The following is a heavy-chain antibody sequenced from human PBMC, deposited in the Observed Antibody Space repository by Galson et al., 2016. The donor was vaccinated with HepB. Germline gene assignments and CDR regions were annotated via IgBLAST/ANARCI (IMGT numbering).Heavy chain of an antibody. CDR3: ARDAGLMEWPKDGWFDP. D-gene: IGHD3-3*01. Sequence: SETLSLTCTVSGGSINTKNYYWGWTRQSPGEGLQWIGSVYFTGSTFYNPSLNSRVSISIDRRRNHFSLKLTSVTAAGTAAYYCARDAGLMEWPKDGWFDPWGQGKLVIVSS. V-gene: IGHV4-39*02. CDR2: VYFTGST. J-gene: IGHJ5*02. CDR1: GGSINTKNYY.